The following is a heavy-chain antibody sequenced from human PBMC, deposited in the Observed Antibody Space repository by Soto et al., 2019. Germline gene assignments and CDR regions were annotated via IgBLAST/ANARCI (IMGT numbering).Heavy chain of an antibody. V-gene: IGHV1-3*01. CDR1: GYTFTSYA. D-gene: IGHD4-17*01. J-gene: IGHJ6*02. Sequence: ASVKVSCKASGYTFTSYAMHWVRQAPGQRLEWMGWINAGNGNTKYSQKFRGRVTITRDTSASTAYMELSSLRSEDTAVYYCARRLATVTTRDYYYGMDVWGQGTTVTVSS. CDR3: ARRLATVTTRDYYYGMDV. CDR2: INAGNGNT.